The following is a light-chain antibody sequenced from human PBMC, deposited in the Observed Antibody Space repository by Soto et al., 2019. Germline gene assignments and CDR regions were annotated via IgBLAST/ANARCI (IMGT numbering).Light chain of an antibody. CDR3: QQYGSSPWT. V-gene: IGKV3-20*01. CDR1: QSVSSD. J-gene: IGKJ1*01. CDR2: GAS. Sequence: EIVMTQSPATLSVSPGERATLSCRASQSVSSDLVWYHQKPGQAPRLLIYGASTRATGIPDRFSGSGSGTDFTLTISRLEPEDFAVYYCQQYGSSPWTFGQGTKGDIK.